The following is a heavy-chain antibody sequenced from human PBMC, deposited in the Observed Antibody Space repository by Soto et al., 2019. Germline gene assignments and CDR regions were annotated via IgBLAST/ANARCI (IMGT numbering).Heavy chain of an antibody. D-gene: IGHD6-19*01. V-gene: IGHV3-23*01. J-gene: IGHJ3*02. Sequence: EVHLLESGGDLVQPGGSLRLSCAASGFTFSTYMMTWVRQAPGTGLEWVALISSGGDATYYADSVKGRFTISRDYSKNTVYLQMNNLRAEDTAVYYCASLGYGSGRYGAFDIWGQGTMVTVSS. CDR3: ASLGYGSGRYGAFDI. CDR1: GFTFSTYM. CDR2: ISSGGDAT.